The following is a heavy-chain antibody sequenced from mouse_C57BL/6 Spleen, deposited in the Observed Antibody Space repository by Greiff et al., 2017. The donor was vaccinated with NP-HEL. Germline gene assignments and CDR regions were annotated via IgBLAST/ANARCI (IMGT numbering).Heavy chain of an antibody. J-gene: IGHJ3*01. V-gene: IGHV1-69*01. CDR3: ARRSLGWFAY. Sequence: QVQLQQPGAELVMPGASVKLSCKASGYTFTSYWMHWVKQRPGQGLEWIGEIDPSDSYTNYNQKFKGKSTLTVDKSSSTAYMQLSSLTSEDSAVYYCARRSLGWFAYWGQGTLVTVSA. D-gene: IGHD1-2*01. CDR2: IDPSDSYT. CDR1: GYTFTSYW.